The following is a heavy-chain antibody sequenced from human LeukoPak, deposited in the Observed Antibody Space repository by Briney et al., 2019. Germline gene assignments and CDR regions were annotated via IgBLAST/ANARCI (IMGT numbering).Heavy chain of an antibody. CDR2: ISSSSSYI. CDR3: ARMDTAMGLGY. J-gene: IGHJ4*02. V-gene: IGHV3-21*01. Sequence: GGSLRLSCAASGFTVSSNYMNWVRQAPGKGLEWVSSISSSSSYIYYADSVKGRFTISRDNAKNSLYLQMNSLRAEDTAVYYCARMDTAMGLGYWGQGTLVTVSS. CDR1: GFTVSSNY. D-gene: IGHD5-18*01.